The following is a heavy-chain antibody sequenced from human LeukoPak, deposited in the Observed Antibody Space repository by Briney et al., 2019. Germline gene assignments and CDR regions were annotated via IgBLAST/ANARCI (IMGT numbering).Heavy chain of an antibody. CDR1: GFTFSDYS. CDR3: ASLPPGWFDP. CDR2: ISSRSLYI. V-gene: IGHV3-21*01. Sequence: GGSLRLSCAASGFTFSDYSMNWVRQAPGEGLEWVSSISSRSLYIHYADSVKGRFTISRDNAKNSLYLQMNSLRAEDTAVYYCASLPPGWFDPWGQGTLVTVSS. J-gene: IGHJ5*02.